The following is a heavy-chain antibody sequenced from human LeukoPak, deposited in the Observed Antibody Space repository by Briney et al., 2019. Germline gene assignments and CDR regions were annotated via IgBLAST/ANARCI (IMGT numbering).Heavy chain of an antibody. J-gene: IGHJ4*02. CDR2: IYHSGST. V-gene: IGHV4-38-2*02. CDR1: GFSISSGYH. CDR3: AREPNGGNFDY. D-gene: IGHD4-23*01. Sequence: SETLSLTCAVSGFSISSGYHWGWIRQPPGKGLEWIGSIYHSGSTYYNPSLKSRVTISLDTSKNQFSLNLSSVTAADTAVYYCAREPNGGNFDYWGQGTLVIVSS.